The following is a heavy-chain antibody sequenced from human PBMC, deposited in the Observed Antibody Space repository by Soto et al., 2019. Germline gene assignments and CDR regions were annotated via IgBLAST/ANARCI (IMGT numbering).Heavy chain of an antibody. Sequence: GGSLRLSCASSGFTFSSYGMHWVRQAPGKGLEWVAAISYDGSNKYYADSVKGRFTISRDNSKNTLYLQMNSLRAEDTAVYYCAKIGMVRGVIIPYYFDYWGQGTLVTVSS. CDR1: GFTFSSYG. CDR2: ISYDGSNK. CDR3: AKIGMVRGVIIPYYFDY. J-gene: IGHJ4*02. D-gene: IGHD3-10*01. V-gene: IGHV3-30*18.